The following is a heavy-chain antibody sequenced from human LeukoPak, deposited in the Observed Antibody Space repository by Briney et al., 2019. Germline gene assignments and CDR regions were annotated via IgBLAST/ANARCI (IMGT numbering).Heavy chain of an antibody. CDR3: ARAVGPYDY. CDR1: GFTFTTYD. J-gene: IGHJ4*02. CDR2: ISSSGGIT. V-gene: IGHV3-23*01. Sequence: GGSLRLSCAASGFTFTTYDMSWVRRAPGKGLEWVSVISSSGGITLYADSVKGRFTISRDNSKNTLYLQMNSLRAEDTAVYYCARAVGPYDYWGQGTLVTVSS. D-gene: IGHD3-10*01.